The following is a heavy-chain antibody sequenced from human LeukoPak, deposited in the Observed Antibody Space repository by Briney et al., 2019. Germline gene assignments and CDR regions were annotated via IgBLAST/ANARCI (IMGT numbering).Heavy chain of an antibody. Sequence: PSETLSLTCAVYGGSFSGYYWSWIRQPPGKGLEWIGEINHSGSTNYNPSLKSRVTISVDTSKNQFSLKLSSVTAADTAVYYCARRPRDIVVVITGYFDYWGQGTLVTVSS. V-gene: IGHV4-34*01. CDR3: ARRPRDIVVVITGYFDY. D-gene: IGHD3-22*01. CDR1: GGSFSGYY. CDR2: INHSGST. J-gene: IGHJ4*02.